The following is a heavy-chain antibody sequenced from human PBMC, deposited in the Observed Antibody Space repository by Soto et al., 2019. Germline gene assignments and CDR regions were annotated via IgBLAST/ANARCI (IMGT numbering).Heavy chain of an antibody. CDR3: AVRITMVRGVITHSYNWFDP. V-gene: IGHV1-18*04. CDR2: ISAYNGNT. D-gene: IGHD3-10*01. J-gene: IGHJ5*02. CDR1: GYTFTSYG. Sequence: ASVKVSCKASGYTFTSYGISWVRQAPGQGLEWMGWISAYNGNTNYAQKLQGRVTITADESTSTAYMELSSLRSEDTAVYYCAVRITMVRGVITHSYNWFDPWGQGTLVTVSS.